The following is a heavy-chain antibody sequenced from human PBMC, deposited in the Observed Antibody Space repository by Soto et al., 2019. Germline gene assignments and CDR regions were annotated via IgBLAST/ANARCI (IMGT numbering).Heavy chain of an antibody. CDR2: IHYSGST. Sequence: AETLSLLCSVSVGSISRYYGSGIRQPPWKELEWIGYIHYSGSTNYHPSLKSQVTIAIDTPKNQGSLSLISGNTPNSALYCMARASGIADYWGQGTLV. V-gene: IGHV4-59*01. D-gene: IGHD2-21*01. CDR1: VGSISRYY. J-gene: IGHJ4*02. CDR3: ARASGIADY.